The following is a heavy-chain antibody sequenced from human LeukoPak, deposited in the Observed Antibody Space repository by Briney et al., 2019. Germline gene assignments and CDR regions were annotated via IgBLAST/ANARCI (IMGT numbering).Heavy chain of an antibody. J-gene: IGHJ3*02. CDR2: IYYSGST. CDR3: ARALQPGVYAFDI. Sequence: SETLSLACTVSGASISSYYWTWIRQPPGEGLEWIGYIYYSGSTNYNPSLKSRVTISVDTSKNQLSLKLSSVTAADTAVYYCARALQPGVYAFDIWGQGTMVTVSS. V-gene: IGHV4-59*01. D-gene: IGHD6-13*01. CDR1: GASISSYY.